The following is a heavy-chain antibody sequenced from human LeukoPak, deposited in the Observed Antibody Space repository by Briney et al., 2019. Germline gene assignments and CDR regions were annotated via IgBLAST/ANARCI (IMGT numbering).Heavy chain of an antibody. J-gene: IGHJ4*02. CDR2: INHSGST. CDR3: ARSVGLRIVVVVAATPDLGFDY. D-gene: IGHD2-15*01. Sequence: SETLSLTCAVYGGSFSGYCWGWIRQPPGKGLEWIGEINHSGSTNYNPSLKSRVTISVDTSKNQFSLKLSSVTAADTAVYYCARSVGLRIVVVVAATPDLGFDYWGQGTLVTVSS. CDR1: GGSFSGYC. V-gene: IGHV4-34*01.